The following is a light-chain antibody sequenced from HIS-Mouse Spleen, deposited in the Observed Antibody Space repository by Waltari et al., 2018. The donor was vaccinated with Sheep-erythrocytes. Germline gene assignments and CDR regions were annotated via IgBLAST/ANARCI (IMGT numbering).Light chain of an antibody. CDR1: SSVVGGYNY. Sequence: QSALTQPASVSGSPGQSITISCTGTSSVVGGYNYVSWYQQHPGTAPKLMIYDVSNRPSGVSNRFSGSKSGNTASLTISGLQAEDEADYYCSSYTSSSTWVFGGGTKLTVL. CDR2: DVS. V-gene: IGLV2-14*03. CDR3: SSYTSSSTWV. J-gene: IGLJ3*02.